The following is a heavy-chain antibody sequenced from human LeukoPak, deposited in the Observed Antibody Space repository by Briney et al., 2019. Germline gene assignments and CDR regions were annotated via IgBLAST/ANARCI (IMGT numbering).Heavy chain of an antibody. V-gene: IGHV3-48*02. CDR3: VRDQFFSFDY. J-gene: IGHJ4*02. CDR2: ISGTSSLI. D-gene: IGHD3-3*01. CDR1: GFTFSTYS. Sequence: GGSLRLSCAASGFTFSTYSMNWVRQAPGKGLEWVSYISGTSSLIYYADSVKGRFTIFRDNAKNSLYLQMNSLRDEDTAVYYCVRDQFFSFDYWGQGTLVTVSS.